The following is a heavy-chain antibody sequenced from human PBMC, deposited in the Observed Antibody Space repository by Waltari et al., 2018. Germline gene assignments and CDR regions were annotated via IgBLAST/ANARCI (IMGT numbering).Heavy chain of an antibody. D-gene: IGHD1-1*01. Sequence: QLQLQESGPGLVKPSETLSLTCTVSGGSIISSRYYWGWISKPRGKGLEWIGSIYYSVRTYKNPSLKGRVTIYVDTSKNQFSLKLSSVTAADTAVYYCARQLEPPAVDYWGQGTLVTVSS. CDR2: IYYSVRT. CDR3: ARQLEPPAVDY. CDR1: GGSIISSRYY. J-gene: IGHJ4*02. V-gene: IGHV4-39*01.